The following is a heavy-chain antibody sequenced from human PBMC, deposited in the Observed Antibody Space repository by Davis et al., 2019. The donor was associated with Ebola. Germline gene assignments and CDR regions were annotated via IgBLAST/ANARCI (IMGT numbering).Heavy chain of an antibody. CDR1: GFTFSSYS. D-gene: IGHD1-26*01. CDR2: ISSSSSYI. CDR3: ARDSGGSYDHFDY. V-gene: IGHV3-21*01. Sequence: PGGSLRLSCAASGFTFSSYSMNWVRQAPGKGLEWVSSISSSSSYIYYADSVKGRFTISRDNAKNSLYLQMNSLRAEDTAVYYCARDSGGSYDHFDYWGQGTLVTVSS. J-gene: IGHJ4*02.